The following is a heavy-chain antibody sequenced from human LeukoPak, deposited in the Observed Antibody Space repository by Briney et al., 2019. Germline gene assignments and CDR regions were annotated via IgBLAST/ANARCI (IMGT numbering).Heavy chain of an antibody. CDR3: ARGDIVVPAAFDY. CDR2: IYYSGST. CDR1: GGSISSGDYY. V-gene: IGHV4-30-4*08. D-gene: IGHD2-2*01. Sequence: PSQTLSLTCTVSGGSISSGDYYWSWIRQPPGKGLEWIGYIYYSGSTYYNPSLKSRVTISVDTSKNQFSLKLSSVTAADTAVYYCARGDIVVPAAFDYWGQGTLVTVSS. J-gene: IGHJ4*02.